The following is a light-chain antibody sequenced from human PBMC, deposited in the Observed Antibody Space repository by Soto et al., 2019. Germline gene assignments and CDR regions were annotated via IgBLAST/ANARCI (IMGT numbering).Light chain of an antibody. CDR1: QSVSNN. CDR3: QQYDIWPPYT. J-gene: IGKJ2*01. CDR2: GAS. Sequence: EIVLTQSPGTLSLSPGERATLSCRASQSVSNNYLAWYQQKPGQAPRLLIYGASARATGISARFSGSGSETEFTVTISSLQSEDFAIYYCQQYDIWPPYTFGQGTKVDIK. V-gene: IGKV3-15*01.